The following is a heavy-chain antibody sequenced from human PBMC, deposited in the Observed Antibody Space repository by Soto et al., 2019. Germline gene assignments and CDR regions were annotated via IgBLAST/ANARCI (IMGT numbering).Heavy chain of an antibody. CDR1: GGPISSSGHF. Sequence: QLQLQESGPGLVKPSETLSLICSVSGGPISSSGHFWAWIRQPPGRGLEWLATIYYTGTTYYNPSLKSRLTISMETSKDQFSLDLTSMTAADTALYFCARRVYSGSGRDYFDRWGQGSLVTVSS. J-gene: IGHJ4*02. CDR3: ARRVYSGSGRDYFDR. V-gene: IGHV4-39*01. D-gene: IGHD1-26*01. CDR2: IYYTGTT.